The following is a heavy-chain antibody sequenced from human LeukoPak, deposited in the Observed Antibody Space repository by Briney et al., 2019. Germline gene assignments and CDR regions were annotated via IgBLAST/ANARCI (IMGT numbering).Heavy chain of an antibody. V-gene: IGHV4-34*01. D-gene: IGHD3-22*01. Sequence: SETLSLTCAVYGGSFSGYYWSWIRQPPGKGLEWIGEINHSGSTNYNPSLKSRVTISVDTSKNQFSLKLSSVTAADTAVYYCARDGTYYYDSSGYYAFFDYWGQGTLVTVSS. J-gene: IGHJ4*02. CDR3: ARDGTYYYDSSGYYAFFDY. CDR1: GGSFSGYY. CDR2: INHSGST.